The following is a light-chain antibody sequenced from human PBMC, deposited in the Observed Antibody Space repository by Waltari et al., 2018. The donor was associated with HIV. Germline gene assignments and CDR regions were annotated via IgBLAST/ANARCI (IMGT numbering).Light chain of an antibody. J-gene: IGLJ2*01. CDR1: SSDVGGYNL. Sequence: QSALTQPASVSASPGQSINISCTGSSSDVGGYNLVSWYQPHPAKAPKLMIYEGTKRPSGISNRFSGCKSGNTASLTSSGLQAEDEADYFCCSYAGSATSVFGGGTKVTVV. CDR3: CSYAGSATSV. V-gene: IGLV2-23*01. CDR2: EGT.